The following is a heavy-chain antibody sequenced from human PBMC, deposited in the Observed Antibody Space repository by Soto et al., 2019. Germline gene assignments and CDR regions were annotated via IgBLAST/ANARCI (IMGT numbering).Heavy chain of an antibody. CDR3: ARGRSYDFPAGYSYGMDV. D-gene: IGHD3-3*01. J-gene: IGHJ6*01. V-gene: IGHV3-74*01. CDR2: INSEGSST. Sequence: QAGGALRLSCAASGVTFINYLMHWVRQAPGKGLVWVSRINSEGSSTTYADSVTGRFTISRDNAKNTLYLQMNSLRVEDTAVYYCARGRSYDFPAGYSYGMDVWRQGTPVTVS. CDR1: GVTFINYL.